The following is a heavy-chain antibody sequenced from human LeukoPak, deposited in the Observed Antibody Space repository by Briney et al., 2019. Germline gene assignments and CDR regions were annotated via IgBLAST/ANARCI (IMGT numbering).Heavy chain of an antibody. Sequence: GASVKVSCKASGYTFTGYYMHWVRQAPGQGLEWMGRINPNSGGTNYAQKFQGRVTMTRDTSISTAYMELSRLRSDDTAVYYCAGLGPTVTTLSGSFDIWGQGTMVTVSS. CDR2: INPNSGGT. CDR1: GYTFTGYY. D-gene: IGHD4-17*01. V-gene: IGHV1-2*06. J-gene: IGHJ3*02. CDR3: AGLGPTVTTLSGSFDI.